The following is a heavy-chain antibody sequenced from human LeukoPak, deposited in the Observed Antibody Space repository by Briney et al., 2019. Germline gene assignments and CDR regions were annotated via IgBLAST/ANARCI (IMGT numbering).Heavy chain of an antibody. V-gene: IGHV4-34*01. D-gene: IGHD2-15*01. J-gene: IGHJ5*02. CDR1: GGSFSGYY. CDR2: INHSGST. CDR3: ARETPRYCSGGSCRPAGFDP. Sequence: SQTLSLTCAVYGGSFSGYYWSWIRQPPGKGLEWIGEINHSGSTNYNPSLKSRVTISVDTSKNQFSLKLSSVTAADTAVYYCARETPRYCSGGSCRPAGFDPWGQGTLVTVSS.